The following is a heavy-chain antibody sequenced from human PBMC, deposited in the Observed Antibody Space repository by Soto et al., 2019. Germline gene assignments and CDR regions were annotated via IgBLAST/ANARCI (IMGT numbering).Heavy chain of an antibody. V-gene: IGHV3-30-3*01. J-gene: IGHJ4*02. D-gene: IGHD3-9*01. CDR2: ISYDGSNK. Sequence: GGSLRLSCAASGFTFSSYAMHWVRQAPGKGREWVAVISYDGSNKYYADSVKGRFTISRDNSKNTLYLQMDSLKTEDTAVYFCTTVFRSYDVLTGYYISSGIDHWGQGTLVTVSS. CDR3: TTVFRSYDVLTGYYISSGIDH. CDR1: GFTFSSYA.